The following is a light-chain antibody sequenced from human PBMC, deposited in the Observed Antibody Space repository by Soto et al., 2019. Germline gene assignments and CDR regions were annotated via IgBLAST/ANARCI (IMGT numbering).Light chain of an antibody. CDR3: QQYGSSPPVT. V-gene: IGKV3-20*01. CDR1: QSVSSSY. Sequence: EIVLTQSPDTLSLSPGERATLSCRASQSVSSSYLAWYQQKHGQAPRLLIYGASGRATGIPDRFSGSGSGTDLTLTISRLEPEDCALYYCQQYGSSPPVTFGHGTRLEMK. CDR2: GAS. J-gene: IGKJ5*01.